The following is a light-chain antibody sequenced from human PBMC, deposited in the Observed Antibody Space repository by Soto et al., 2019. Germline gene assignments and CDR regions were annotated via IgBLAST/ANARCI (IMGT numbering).Light chain of an antibody. Sequence: EIVMTQSPATLSVSPGERATLSCLASQSLSSNLAWYQQKPGQAPRLLIYGASTRATGIPARFSGSGSGTEFTLTISSLQSEDFAVYYCQQYNDWPRRLTFGGGTKVEIK. CDR1: QSLSSN. V-gene: IGKV3-15*01. CDR2: GAS. J-gene: IGKJ4*01. CDR3: QQYNDWPRRLT.